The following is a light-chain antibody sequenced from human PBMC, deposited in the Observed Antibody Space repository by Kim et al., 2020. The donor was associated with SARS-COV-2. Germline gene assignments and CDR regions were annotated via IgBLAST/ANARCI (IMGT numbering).Light chain of an antibody. CDR3: QQCTNAPFT. J-gene: IGKJ4*01. CDR2: AAS. V-gene: IGKV3-11*01. Sequence: LSPGERATLSCRASQGLGSSLAWYQLRPGQTPRLVIYAASNRATGIPSRFSGSGSGTDFTLTISTLEPEDFAVYYCQQCTNAPFTFGGGTKVDIK. CDR1: QGLGSS.